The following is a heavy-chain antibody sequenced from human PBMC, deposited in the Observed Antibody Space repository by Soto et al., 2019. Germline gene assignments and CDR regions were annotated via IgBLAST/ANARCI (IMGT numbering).Heavy chain of an antibody. CDR1: GFTFSNYA. D-gene: IGHD2-15*01. CDR3: TRETLRGGHSDN. J-gene: IGHJ4*02. CDR2: ISTRGANT. Sequence: GVSLRLSCASSGFTFSNYAMSWVRQAPGKGLEWVSGISTRGANTYYADSVRGRFIISRDNSKNTVDLQLNNLTAEDTALYYCTRETLRGGHSDNWGQGTRVTVS. V-gene: IGHV3-23*01.